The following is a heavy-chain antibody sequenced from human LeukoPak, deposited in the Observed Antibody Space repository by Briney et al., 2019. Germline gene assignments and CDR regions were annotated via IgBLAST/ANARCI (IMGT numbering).Heavy chain of an antibody. CDR2: IYYSGST. CDR1: GGSISSGVYY. Sequence: SETLSLTCTVSGGSISSGVYYWSWLRQHPGKGLEWIGYIYYSGSTYYNPSLKSRVTISVDTSKNQFSLKLSSVTAADTAVYYCARGGCTSCLVYYYYYGMDVWGQGTTVTVSS. V-gene: IGHV4-31*03. D-gene: IGHD2-2*01. J-gene: IGHJ6*02. CDR3: ARGGCTSCLVYYYYYGMDV.